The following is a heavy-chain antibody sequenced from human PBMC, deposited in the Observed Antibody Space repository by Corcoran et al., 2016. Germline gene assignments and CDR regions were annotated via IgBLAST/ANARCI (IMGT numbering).Heavy chain of an antibody. V-gene: IGHV1-3*01. CDR1: GYTFTTYG. J-gene: IGHJ4*02. CDR3: AGDQRNTSSWYIDH. Sequence: QVQLVQSGAEVKKPGASVQISCKASGYTFTTYGIHWVRQAPGQRLEWMGWINAGSGNTKYSQRFQGRVTFTRDTSASTAYMQLSSLGSEDTAVYYCAGDQRNTSSWYIDHWGQGTLATVSS. D-gene: IGHD6-13*01. CDR2: INAGSGNT.